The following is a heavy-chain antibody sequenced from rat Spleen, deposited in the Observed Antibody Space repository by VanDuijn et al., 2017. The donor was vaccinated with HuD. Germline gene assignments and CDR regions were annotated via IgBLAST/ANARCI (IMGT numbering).Heavy chain of an antibody. Sequence: VQLKESGPGLVKPSQSLSLTCSVTHYSITSSYEWTWIRKFPGNKLEWMGYINSAGSTNYNPPLKSRLSITRDTSKNQFFLQLNSVTTEDTATYYCARLRTTEGIVRYFDYWGQGVMVTVSS. J-gene: IGHJ2*01. CDR1: HYSITSSYE. D-gene: IGHD1-11*01. CDR3: ARLRTTEGIVRYFDY. CDR2: INSAGST. V-gene: IGHV3-3*01.